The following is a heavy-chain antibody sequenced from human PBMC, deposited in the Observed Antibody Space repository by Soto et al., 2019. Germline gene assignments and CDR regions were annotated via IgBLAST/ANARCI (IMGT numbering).Heavy chain of an antibody. CDR3: VRDPYYDSSGYYYTYYYYYGMDV. J-gene: IGHJ6*02. D-gene: IGHD3-22*01. V-gene: IGHV3-21*01. CDR2: ISSSSSYI. Sequence: GGSLRLSCAASGFTFSSYSMNWVRQAPGKGLEWVSSISSSSSYIYYADSVKGRFTISRDNAKNSLYLQMNSLRAEDTAVYYCVRDPYYDSSGYYYTYYYYYGMDVWGQGTTVTVSS. CDR1: GFTFSSYS.